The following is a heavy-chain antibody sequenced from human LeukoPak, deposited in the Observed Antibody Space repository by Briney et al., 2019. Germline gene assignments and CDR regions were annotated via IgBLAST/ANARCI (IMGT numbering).Heavy chain of an antibody. CDR3: AKDYYYDSGAYDSFDY. CDR1: GYTFTSYG. J-gene: IGHJ4*02. V-gene: IGHV1-18*01. Sequence: GASVKVSCKASGYTFTSYGISWVRQAPGQGLEWMGWISAYNGNTNYAQKLQGRVTMTTDTSTSTAYMELRSLRSDDTAVYYCAKDYYYDSGAYDSFDYWGQGALVTVSS. CDR2: ISAYNGNT. D-gene: IGHD3-22*01.